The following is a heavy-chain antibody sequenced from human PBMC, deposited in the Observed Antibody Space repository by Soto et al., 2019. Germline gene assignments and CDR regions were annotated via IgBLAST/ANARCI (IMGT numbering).Heavy chain of an antibody. V-gene: IGHV3-30*06. CDR1: GFPFSKYG. D-gene: IGHD2-15*01. CDR2: ISYDGNTK. Sequence: QVQLVESGGGVVQPGRSLRLSCAASGFPFSKYGMHWVRQAPGKGLEWVAVISYDGNTKYCADSVKGRFTISRDSSKNTVFLAMCSVREEDTGVTRCAKEKDCYLCCGMNVGSQSSTVPVTS. CDR3: AKEKDCYLCCGMNV. J-gene: IGHJ6*02.